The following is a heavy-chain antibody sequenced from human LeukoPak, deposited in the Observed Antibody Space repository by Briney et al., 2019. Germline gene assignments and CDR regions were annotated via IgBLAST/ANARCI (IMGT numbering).Heavy chain of an antibody. V-gene: IGHV4-39*07. J-gene: IGHJ4*02. CDR2: IYYSGST. Sequence: SETLSLTCTVSGGLISISTYYWGWIRQPPGKGLEWIGSIYYSGSTYYNPSLKSRVTISVDTSKNQFSLKLSSVTAADTAVYYCASRDGYLFDYWGQGTLVTVSS. CDR1: GGLISISTYY. CDR3: ASRDGYLFDY. D-gene: IGHD5-24*01.